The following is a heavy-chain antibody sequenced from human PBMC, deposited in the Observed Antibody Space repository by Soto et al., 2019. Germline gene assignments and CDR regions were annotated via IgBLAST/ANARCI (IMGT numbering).Heavy chain of an antibody. CDR3: ARDRVGRATVEPVDAFDM. Sequence: QVQLVQSGGEVTKPGASVKVSCKASGYSITTYGISWVRQAPGQGLEWMGWISGYNGNTKYAQKFQGRVTMTIDSSTSAAYMELKSLRFDATGIHFCARDRVGRATVEPVDAFDMWGQGTMVTVSS. V-gene: IGHV1-18*01. CDR2: ISGYNGNT. D-gene: IGHD6-19*01. J-gene: IGHJ3*02. CDR1: GYSITTYG.